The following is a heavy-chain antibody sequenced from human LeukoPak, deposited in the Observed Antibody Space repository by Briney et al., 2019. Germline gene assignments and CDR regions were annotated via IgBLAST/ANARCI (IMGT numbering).Heavy chain of an antibody. D-gene: IGHD3-3*01. CDR3: ARGGFWSGYPRGSFDY. CDR2: IYYSGST. CDR1: GGSISRYY. V-gene: IGHV4-59*01. J-gene: IGHJ4*02. Sequence: SETLSLTCTVSGGSISRYYWSWIRQPPGKGLEWIGYIYYSGSTNYNPSLKSRVTISVDTYKNQFSLKLSPVTAADTAVYYCARGGFWSGYPRGSFDYWGQGTLVTVSS.